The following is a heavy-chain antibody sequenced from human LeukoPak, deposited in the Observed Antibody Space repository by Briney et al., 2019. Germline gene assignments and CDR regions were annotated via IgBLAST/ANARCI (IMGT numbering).Heavy chain of an antibody. Sequence: PGGSLRLSCAASGFTFSSYWTHWVRQAPGKGLVWVSRINSDESSTNYADSVKGRFTISRDNAKNTLYLQMNSLRAEDTAVYYCVRELLWFGGPGAFDIWGQGAMVTVSS. CDR3: VRELLWFGGPGAFDI. J-gene: IGHJ3*02. D-gene: IGHD3-10*01. CDR2: INSDESST. CDR1: GFTFSSYW. V-gene: IGHV3-74*01.